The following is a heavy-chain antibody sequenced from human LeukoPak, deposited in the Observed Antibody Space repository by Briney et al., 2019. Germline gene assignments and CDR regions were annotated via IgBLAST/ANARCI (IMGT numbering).Heavy chain of an antibody. CDR1: GYTFTSCY. CDR2: INPNDGGT. CDR3: ARDLGSGWYYFDS. Sequence: ASVKVSCKASGYTFTSCYVHWVRLAPGQGLEWMGLINPNDGGTSYAQKFQGRVTMTRDMSTSTVYMEVSSLRSEDTAVYYCARDLGSGWYYFDSGGQGTLVTVSS. J-gene: IGHJ4*02. V-gene: IGHV1-46*01. D-gene: IGHD6-19*01.